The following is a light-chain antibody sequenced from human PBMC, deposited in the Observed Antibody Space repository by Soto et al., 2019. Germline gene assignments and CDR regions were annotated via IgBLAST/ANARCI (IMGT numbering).Light chain of an antibody. CDR2: DST. V-gene: IGKV3D-11*02. CDR1: QSIHTS. Sequence: FLTQSPATLSLSPGERATLSCRASQSIHTSLAWYQQKSGKTPRLVIYDSTLRANGVPDRFGGSRSGTEFTLTINSLEHEDFAVYYCQQRNVWHPITFGQGTRLEIK. CDR3: QQRNVWHPIT. J-gene: IGKJ5*01.